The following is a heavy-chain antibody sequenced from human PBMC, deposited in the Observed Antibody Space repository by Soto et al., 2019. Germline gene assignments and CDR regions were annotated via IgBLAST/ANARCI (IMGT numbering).Heavy chain of an antibody. CDR3: ARGPTDYYDNSANYFLDY. D-gene: IGHD3-22*01. V-gene: IGHV1-18*01. Sequence: QVQLVQSGAEVKKPGASVKVSCEASGYTFITYGVSWVRQAPGQGLDWLGWISTYNGNTRYAERLQGRDTMTTDTTTNKAYMELRNLRSDDTAVYYCARGPTDYYDNSANYFLDYWGQGTLVTVSS. CDR1: GYTFITYG. J-gene: IGHJ4*02. CDR2: ISTYNGNT.